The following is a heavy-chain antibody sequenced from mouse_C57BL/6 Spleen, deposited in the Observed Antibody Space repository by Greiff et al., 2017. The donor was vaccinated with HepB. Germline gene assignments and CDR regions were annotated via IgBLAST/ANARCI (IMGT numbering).Heavy chain of an antibody. J-gene: IGHJ4*01. V-gene: IGHV5-4*01. Sequence: EVHLVESGGGLVKPGGSLKLSCAASGFTFSSYAMSWVRQTPEKRLAWVATISDGGSYTYYPDNVKGRFTISRDNAKNKLHLQMSHLKSEETAMDYCARGGGDYWGQGTSFNVSS. CDR3: ARGGGDY. CDR1: GFTFSSYA. CDR2: ISDGGSYT.